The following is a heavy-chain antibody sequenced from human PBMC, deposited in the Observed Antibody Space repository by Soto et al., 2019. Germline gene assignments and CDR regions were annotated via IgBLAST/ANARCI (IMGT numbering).Heavy chain of an antibody. CDR2: ISYDGSNK. CDR1: GFTFSSYG. D-gene: IGHD3-10*01. J-gene: IGHJ4*02. Sequence: GGSLRLSCAASGFTFSSYGMHWVRQAPGKGLEWVAVISYDGSNKYYADSVKGRFTISRDNSKNTLYLQMNSLRAEDTAVYYCAKSVWFGELLRANDYWGQGTLVTVSS. CDR3: AKSVWFGELLRANDY. V-gene: IGHV3-30*18.